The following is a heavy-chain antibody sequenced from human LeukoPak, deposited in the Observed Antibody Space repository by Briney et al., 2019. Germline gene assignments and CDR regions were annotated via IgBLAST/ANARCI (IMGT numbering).Heavy chain of an antibody. CDR2: ISGSGGST. CDR1: GFTFSSYA. J-gene: IGHJ4*02. D-gene: IGHD1-26*01. CDR3: AKSRIVGAAPFDY. V-gene: IGHV3-23*01. Sequence: GGSLRLSCAASGFTFSSYATNWVRQAPGKGLEWVSSISGSGGSTYYADSVKGRFTISRDNSKNTLYLQMNSLRAEDTAVYYCAKSRIVGAAPFDYWGQGTLVTVSS.